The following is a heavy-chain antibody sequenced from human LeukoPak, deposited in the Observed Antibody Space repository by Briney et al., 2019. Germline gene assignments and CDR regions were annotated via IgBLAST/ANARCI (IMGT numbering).Heavy chain of an antibody. Sequence: GGSLRLSCAASGFSFSDHYMSWIRQAPGKGLERVSYISGSGSHTNYADSVKGRFTVSRDNAKNSLYLQMNSLIAEDTAVYYCARIWTAAAGTPNYWGQGTLVTVSS. CDR1: GFSFSDHY. J-gene: IGHJ4*02. CDR2: ISGSGSHT. V-gene: IGHV3-11*06. CDR3: ARIWTAAAGTPNY. D-gene: IGHD6-13*01.